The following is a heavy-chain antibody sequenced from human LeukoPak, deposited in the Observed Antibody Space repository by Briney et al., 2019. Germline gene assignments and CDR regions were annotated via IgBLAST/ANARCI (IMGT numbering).Heavy chain of an antibody. CDR3: ARDMVSGGSYSTRFDY. J-gene: IGHJ4*02. CDR2: INPNSGGT. D-gene: IGHD1-26*01. CDR1: GYTFTGYY. Sequence: ASVKVSCKASGYTFTGYYIHWVRQAPGQGLEWMGRINPNSGGTNYAQKFQGRVTMTRDTSISTAYMELSGLTSDDTAVYYCARDMVSGGSYSTRFDYWGQGTLVTVSS. V-gene: IGHV1-2*06.